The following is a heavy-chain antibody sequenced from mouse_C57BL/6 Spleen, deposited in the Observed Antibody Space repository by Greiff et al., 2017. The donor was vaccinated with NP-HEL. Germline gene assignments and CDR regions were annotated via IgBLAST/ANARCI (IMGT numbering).Heavy chain of an antibody. CDR3: ARNRYYYGSSYYAMDY. CDR2: IWSGGST. J-gene: IGHJ4*01. Sequence: VQGVESGPGLVQPSQSLSITCTVSGFSLTSYGVHWVRQSPGKGLEWLGVIWSGGSTDYNAAFISRLSISKDNSKSQVFFKMNSLQADDTAIYYCARNRYYYGSSYYAMDYWGQGTSVTVSS. D-gene: IGHD1-1*01. V-gene: IGHV2-2*01. CDR1: GFSLTSYG.